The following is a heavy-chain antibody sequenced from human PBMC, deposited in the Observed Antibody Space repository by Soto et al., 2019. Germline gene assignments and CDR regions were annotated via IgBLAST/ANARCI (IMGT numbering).Heavy chain of an antibody. CDR2: IYSGGDT. V-gene: IGHV3-66*01. CDR1: GFTVSNNY. D-gene: IGHD3-22*01. CDR3: SRSTMIGLLSH. J-gene: IGHJ4*02. Sequence: GGSLRLSCAASGFTVSNNYMSWVRQAPGKGLEWVSVIYSGGDTYYVDSVKGRFTISRDNSKNTLYLQMNTLRAEDTAMYYCSRSTMIGLLSHWGQGTLVTVSS.